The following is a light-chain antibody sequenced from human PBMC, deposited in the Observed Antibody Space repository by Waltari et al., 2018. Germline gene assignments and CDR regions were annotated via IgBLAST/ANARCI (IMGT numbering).Light chain of an antibody. V-gene: IGKV1-12*01. J-gene: IGKJ2*01. CDR2: AAS. CDR1: QDINNW. CDR3: QKADSFPPYT. Sequence: IQMTQSPSSVSASVGDTVTITCRASQDINNWLAWFQQKPGKTPKLLISAASSLRSGVPSRFSGSGFGTDFTLTISNLQPEDFAIYYCQKADSFPPYTFGQGTKVEIQ.